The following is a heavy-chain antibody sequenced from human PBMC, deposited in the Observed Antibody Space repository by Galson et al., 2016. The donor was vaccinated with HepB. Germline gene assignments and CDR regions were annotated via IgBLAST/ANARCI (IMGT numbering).Heavy chain of an antibody. CDR2: IYHSGST. J-gene: IGHJ5*02. V-gene: IGHV4-31*03. D-gene: IGHD4/OR15-4a*01. CDR3: ARGDLEIAGATTNWFDT. CDR1: GGSISSGGYY. Sequence: TLSLTCTVSGGSISSGGYYWSWIRQHPGKGLEWIGYIYHSGSTYSNPSLKSRATISVDTSNNHFSLRLSSVTAADTAMYYCARGDLEIAGATTNWFDTWGQGILVTVSS.